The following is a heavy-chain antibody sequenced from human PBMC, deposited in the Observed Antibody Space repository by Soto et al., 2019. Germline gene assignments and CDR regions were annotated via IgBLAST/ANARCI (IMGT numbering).Heavy chain of an antibody. J-gene: IGHJ3*02. CDR2: ISYDGSNK. CDR3: ARDQCSSTSCYTPEYALDI. CDR1: GFTFSSYA. Sequence: PGGSLRLSCAASGFTFSSYAMHWVRQAPGKGLEWVAVISYDGSNKYYADSVKGRFTISRDNSKNTLYLQMNSLRAEDTAVYYCARDQCSSTSCYTPEYALDIWGQGTMVTLSS. V-gene: IGHV3-30-3*01. D-gene: IGHD2-2*02.